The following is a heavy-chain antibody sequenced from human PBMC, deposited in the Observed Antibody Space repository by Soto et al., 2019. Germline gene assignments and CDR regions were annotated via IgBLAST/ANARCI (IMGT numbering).Heavy chain of an antibody. Sequence: QVLLVESGGGVVQPGRSLRLSCAASDFTFSGFAMHWIRQAPGKGLEWVAVMSSDGSNKYYADSVKGRFTISRDNSKSILYLQMNRLRPEDTAVYKCAKDLRTTISDYGMDVWGQGTTVTVSS. V-gene: IGHV3-30-3*02. CDR1: DFTFSGFA. CDR3: AKDLRTTISDYGMDV. CDR2: MSSDGSNK. J-gene: IGHJ6*02.